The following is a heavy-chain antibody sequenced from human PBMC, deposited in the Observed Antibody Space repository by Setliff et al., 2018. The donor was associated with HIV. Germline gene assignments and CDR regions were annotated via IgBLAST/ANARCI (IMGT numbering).Heavy chain of an antibody. J-gene: IGHJ4*02. CDR1: GGTFSSYT. Sequence: ASVKVSCKACGGTFSSYTISWVRQAPGQGLEWMGWINPKSDGTNYAQKFQGWITMTRDTSISTAYMELSRLRSDDTAVYYCARGMDYYDTSGYYQYYFDYWGQGTLVTVSS. D-gene: IGHD3-22*01. CDR2: INPKSDGT. CDR3: ARGMDYYDTSGYYQYYFDY. V-gene: IGHV1-2*04.